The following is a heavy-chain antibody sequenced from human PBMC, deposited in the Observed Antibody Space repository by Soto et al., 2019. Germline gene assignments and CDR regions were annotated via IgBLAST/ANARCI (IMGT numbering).Heavy chain of an antibody. D-gene: IGHD2-8*01. CDR3: AREDSRYCTTGVCLSKPNWFDP. CDR1: GGTFSSYT. V-gene: IGHV1-69*08. Sequence: QVQLVQSGAEVKKPGSSVKVSCKASGGTFSSYTISWVRQAPGQGLEWMGRIIPILGIANYAQKFQGRVTITADKSTSTAYMELSSLRSEDTAVYYCAREDSRYCTTGVCLSKPNWFDPWGQGTLVTVSS. J-gene: IGHJ5*02. CDR2: IIPILGIA.